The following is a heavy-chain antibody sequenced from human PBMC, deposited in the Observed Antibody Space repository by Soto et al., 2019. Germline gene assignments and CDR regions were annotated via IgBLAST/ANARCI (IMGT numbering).Heavy chain of an antibody. CDR3: AKVPFLKYEKLGY. CDR1: GFTFSSYA. CDR2: ISSSGIST. D-gene: IGHD2-2*01. J-gene: IGHJ4*02. Sequence: GGSLRLSCAVSGFTFSSYAMNWVRQAPGKGLEWVSGISSSGISTYYADSVKGRFTISRDNSKNTLYLQMNSLRAEDTAVYYCAKVPFLKYEKLGYWGQGTLVTVSS. V-gene: IGHV3-23*01.